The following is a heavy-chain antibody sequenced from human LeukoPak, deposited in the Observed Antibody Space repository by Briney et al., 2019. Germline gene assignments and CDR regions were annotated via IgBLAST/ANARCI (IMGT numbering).Heavy chain of an antibody. CDR1: GFTFTSSA. CDR2: IVVCSGNT. V-gene: IGHV1-58*02. CDR3: AAGAAAGTMGDY. D-gene: IGHD6-13*01. Sequence: SVKVSCKASGFTFTSSAMPWVRQARGQRLEWIGWIVVCSGNTNYAQKFQERVTITRDMSTSTAYMELSSLRSEATAVYYGAAGAAAGTMGDYWGQGTLVTVSS. J-gene: IGHJ4*02.